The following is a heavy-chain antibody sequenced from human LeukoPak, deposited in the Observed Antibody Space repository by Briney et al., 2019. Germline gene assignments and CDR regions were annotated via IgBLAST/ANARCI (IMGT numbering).Heavy chain of an antibody. CDR1: GYIFTSYY. CDR2: IYPGDSHT. D-gene: IGHD3-10*01. V-gene: IGHV5-51*01. CDR3: ARQIGDDSGGYYKAPFDY. J-gene: IGHJ4*02. Sequence: GEPLKISSKASGYIFTSYYIGWVRQMPGKGLEWLAMIYPGDSHTKYSPSFKGRVSISVNKSISASYLQWSSMDAYATAMYYCARQIGDDSGGYYKAPFDYWGQGTVVTVSS.